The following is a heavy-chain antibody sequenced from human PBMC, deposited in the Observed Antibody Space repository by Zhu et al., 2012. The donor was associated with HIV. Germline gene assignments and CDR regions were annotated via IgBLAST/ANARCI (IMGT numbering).Heavy chain of an antibody. V-gene: IGHV4-38-2*02. J-gene: IGHJ3*02. CDR1: GYSISSGYY. Sequence: QVQLQESGPGLVKPSETLSLTCAVSGYSISSGYYWGWIRQPPGKGLEWIGSIYHSGSTYYNPSLKSRVTISVDTSKNQFSLKLSSVTAADTAVYYCARDRILGADVMVRGVSPQGGDAFDIWGQGTSGHR. CDR2: IYHSGST. CDR3: ARDRILGADVMVRGVSPQGGDAFDI. D-gene: IGHD3-10*01.